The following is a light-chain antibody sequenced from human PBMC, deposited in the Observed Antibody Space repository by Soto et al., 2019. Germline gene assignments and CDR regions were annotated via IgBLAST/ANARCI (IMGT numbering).Light chain of an antibody. J-gene: IGKJ1*01. V-gene: IGKV1-27*01. CDR3: QKYDSAPT. CDR2: SAS. CDR1: RGIGNA. Sequence: DIQMTQSPSSLSASVGDRVTITCRPSRGIGNALAWYQQKPGTVPKLLIHSASTLQSGVPSRFSGSGSGTDFTLTISSLQPKDVASYYCQKYDSAPTFGPGTKVDIK.